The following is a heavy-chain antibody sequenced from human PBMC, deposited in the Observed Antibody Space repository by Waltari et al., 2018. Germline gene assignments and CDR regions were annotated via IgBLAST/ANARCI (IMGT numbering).Heavy chain of an antibody. CDR2: ISSSGSTI. CDR1: GFTFSSYE. J-gene: IGHJ5*02. D-gene: IGHD6-13*01. Sequence: EVQLVESGGGLVQPGGSLRLSCAASGFTFSSYEMNWVRQAPGKGLEWVSYISSSGSTIYYADSVKGRFTISRDNAKNSLYLQMNSLRAEDTAVYYCARDKRPSSSLNWFDPWGQGTLVTVSS. V-gene: IGHV3-48*03. CDR3: ARDKRPSSSLNWFDP.